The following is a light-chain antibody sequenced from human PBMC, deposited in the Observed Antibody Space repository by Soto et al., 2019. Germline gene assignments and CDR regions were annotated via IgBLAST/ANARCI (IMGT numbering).Light chain of an antibody. Sequence: EIVLTQSPGTLSLSPGERATLSCRASQSVSSIYLAWYQQKPGQAPRLLIYAASSRATDIPDRFSGSGSGTDFNLTISRLEPEDFAVYYCQQYGSSPPYTFGQGTKLEIK. J-gene: IGKJ2*01. V-gene: IGKV3-20*01. CDR2: AAS. CDR1: QSVSSIY. CDR3: QQYGSSPPYT.